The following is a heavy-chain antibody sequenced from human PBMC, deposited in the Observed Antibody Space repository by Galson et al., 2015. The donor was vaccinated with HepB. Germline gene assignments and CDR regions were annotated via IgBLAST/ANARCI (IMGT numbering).Heavy chain of an antibody. CDR1: GYTFTGYY. V-gene: IGHV1-2*05. Sequence: SVKVSCKASGYTFTGYYMHWVRQAPGQGLEWMGRINPNSGGTNYAQKFQGRVTMTRDTSISTAYMELSRLRSDDTVVYYCAKDHLIMVLWGPDWYFDLWGRGTLVTVSS. J-gene: IGHJ2*01. D-gene: IGHD4/OR15-4a*01. CDR3: AKDHLIMVLWGPDWYFDL. CDR2: INPNSGGT.